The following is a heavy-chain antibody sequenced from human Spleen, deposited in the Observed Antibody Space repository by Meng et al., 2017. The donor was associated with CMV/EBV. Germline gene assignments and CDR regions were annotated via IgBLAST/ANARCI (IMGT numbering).Heavy chain of an antibody. CDR2: INHSGST. CDR3: GSPRMGNFHYFNY. V-gene: IGHV4-34*01. Sequence: SETLSLTCAVYGGSFSGYFWTWIRQTPGKGLEWIGEINHSGSTNYNPSLKSRVTLSIDTSENRLSLKLTSVTAADTAVYHCGSPRMGNFHYFNYWGQGTVVTVSS. CDR1: GGSFSGYF. J-gene: IGHJ4*02. D-gene: IGHD1-7*01.